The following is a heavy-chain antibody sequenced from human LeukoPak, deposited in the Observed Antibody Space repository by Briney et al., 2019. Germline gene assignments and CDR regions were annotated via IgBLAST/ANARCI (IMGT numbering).Heavy chain of an antibody. Sequence: PGGSLRLSCAASGFTVSSYAMNWVRQAPGKGLEWVSTIGGGGPTTDYADSVKARFTISRDHSKNTLYLQMNSLRAEDTAVYFCARGFLRRTDQYFDSWGQGTLVTVSS. CDR1: GFTVSSYA. CDR3: ARGFLRRTDQYFDS. J-gene: IGHJ4*02. CDR2: IGGGGPTT. V-gene: IGHV3-23*01. D-gene: IGHD2-21*01.